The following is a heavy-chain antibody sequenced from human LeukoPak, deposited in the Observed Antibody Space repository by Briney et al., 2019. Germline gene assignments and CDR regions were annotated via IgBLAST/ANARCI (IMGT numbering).Heavy chain of an antibody. Sequence: ASVNDSLKALVYTFRDHYFHWLRQAPGQGIEWMGWIHPGRGDTNIAQKFQGRVSLTRDMSISTAYMELSRLTSDDTAVYYCARDHNWGPDYWGQGNLVSVSS. CDR2: IHPGRGDT. D-gene: IGHD7-27*01. J-gene: IGHJ4*02. CDR1: VYTFRDHY. V-gene: IGHV1-2*02. CDR3: ARDHNWGPDY.